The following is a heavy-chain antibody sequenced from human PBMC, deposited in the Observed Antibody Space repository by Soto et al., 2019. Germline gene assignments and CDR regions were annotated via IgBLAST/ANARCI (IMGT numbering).Heavy chain of an antibody. J-gene: IGHJ5*02. D-gene: IGHD3-10*01. Sequence: QVQLVQSGAEVKKPGASVKVSCKASGYTFTSYGISWVRQAPGQVLEWMGWISAYNGNTNYAQKLQGRVTMTTDTSTSTAYMELRSLRADDTAVYYCASDLQTHGFGELFDPWGQGTLVTVSS. CDR3: ASDLQTHGFGELFDP. CDR2: ISAYNGNT. V-gene: IGHV1-18*01. CDR1: GYTFTSYG.